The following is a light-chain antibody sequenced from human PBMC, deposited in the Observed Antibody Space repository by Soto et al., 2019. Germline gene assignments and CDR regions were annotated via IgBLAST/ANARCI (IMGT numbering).Light chain of an antibody. CDR2: KAS. J-gene: IGKJ1*01. CDR1: QSISSW. V-gene: IGKV1-5*03. Sequence: DIQMTQSPSTLSASVGDRVTITCRASQSISSWLSWYQQKPGKAPKLLIYKASSLESGVPSRFSGSGSGTECTLTISSLQPDDFATYYCQQYNSYPGTFCQWTKVEIK. CDR3: QQYNSYPGT.